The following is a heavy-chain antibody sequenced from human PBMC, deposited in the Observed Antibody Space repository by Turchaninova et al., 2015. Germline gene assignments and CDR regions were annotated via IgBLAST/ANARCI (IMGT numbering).Heavy chain of an antibody. J-gene: IGHJ4*02. CDR1: GDSLDSSSYN. Sequence: QLQLQESGPGLVKPSETLSLTCTVSGDSLDSSSYNWGWIRQPPGKGLEWIGSLPYSGNTYYNPSHKSRVTMSVDTAKNQVSLKLSSVPAADTAVYYCARDLSGDRAYWGQGTLVTVSS. V-gene: IGHV4-39*07. CDR3: ARDLSGDRAY. CDR2: LPYSGNT. D-gene: IGHD7-27*01.